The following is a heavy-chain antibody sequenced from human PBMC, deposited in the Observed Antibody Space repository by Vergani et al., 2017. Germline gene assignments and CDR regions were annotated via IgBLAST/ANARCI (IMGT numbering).Heavy chain of an antibody. V-gene: IGHV3-23*04. CDR3: ARSSSGYPDPFDI. CDR1: GFTFSSYA. CDR2: ISGSGGST. D-gene: IGHD3-22*01. Sequence: EVQLVESGGGLVQPGGSLRLSCAASGFTFSSYAMSWVRQAPGKGLEWVSAISGSGGSTSYADAVKGRFTISRDNSKNTLYLQRNSLRAEDTAVYYCARSSSGYPDPFDIWGQGTMVTVSS. J-gene: IGHJ3*02.